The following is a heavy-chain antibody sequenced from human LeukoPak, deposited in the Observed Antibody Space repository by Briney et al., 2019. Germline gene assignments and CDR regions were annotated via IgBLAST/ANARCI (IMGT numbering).Heavy chain of an antibody. Sequence: PGGSLRLSCAASGFTFSSYAMSWVRQAPGKGLEWVSAISGSGGSTYYADSVKGRFTISRDNAKNSLYLQMNSLRAEDTAVYYCARGSMVRGAEGSMDVWGQGTTVTVSS. D-gene: IGHD3-10*01. CDR1: GFTFSSYA. CDR3: ARGSMVRGAEGSMDV. V-gene: IGHV3-23*01. J-gene: IGHJ6*02. CDR2: ISGSGGST.